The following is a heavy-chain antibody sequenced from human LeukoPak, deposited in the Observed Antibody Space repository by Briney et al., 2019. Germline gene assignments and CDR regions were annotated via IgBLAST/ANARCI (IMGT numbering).Heavy chain of an antibody. D-gene: IGHD3-22*01. Sequence: PGGSLRLSCAASGFTFSSYSMNWVRQAPGKGLEWVSYISSSSTTYYADSVKGRFTISRDNSKNTLYLQMNSLRAEDTAVYYCAPSPYYYDSSGYVGDYWGQGTLVTVSS. J-gene: IGHJ4*02. CDR1: GFTFSSYS. V-gene: IGHV3-48*01. CDR3: APSPYYYDSSGYVGDY. CDR2: ISSSSTT.